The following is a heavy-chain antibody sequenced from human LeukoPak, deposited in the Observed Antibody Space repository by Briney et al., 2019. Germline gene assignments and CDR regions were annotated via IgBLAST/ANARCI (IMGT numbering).Heavy chain of an antibody. V-gene: IGHV3-23*01. D-gene: IGHD3-3*01. CDR2: ISGSGGST. CDR1: GFTFSSYA. CDR3: AKDLPHTAYYDFWSSPSPYYGMDV. Sequence: GGSLRLSCAASGFTFSSYAMSWVRQAPGKGLEWVSAISGSGGSTYYADSVKGRFTISRDNSKNTLYLQMNSLRAEDTAVYYCAKDLPHTAYYDFWSSPSPYYGMDVWGQGTTVTVSS. J-gene: IGHJ6*02.